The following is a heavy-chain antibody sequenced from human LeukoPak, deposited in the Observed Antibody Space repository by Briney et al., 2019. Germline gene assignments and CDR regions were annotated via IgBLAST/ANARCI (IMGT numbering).Heavy chain of an antibody. CDR3: ARAPHTVTNFDY. D-gene: IGHD1/OR15-1a*01. J-gene: IGHJ4*02. V-gene: IGHV4-59*05. Sequence: RPSETLSLTCTVSGGSISSYYWSWIRQPPGKGLEWIGSIYYSGSTYYNPSLKSRVTISIDTSKNQFSLKLNSVTAADTAVYYCARAPHTVTNFDYWGQGTLVTVSS. CDR2: IYYSGST. CDR1: GGSISSYY.